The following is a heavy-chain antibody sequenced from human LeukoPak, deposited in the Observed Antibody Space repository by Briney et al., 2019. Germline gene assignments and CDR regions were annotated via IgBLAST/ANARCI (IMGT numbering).Heavy chain of an antibody. D-gene: IGHD3-10*01. V-gene: IGHV3-23*01. CDR1: GFTFSSYG. CDR2: ISDSGGST. Sequence: GGSLRLSCAASGFTFSSYGMSWVRQAPGKGLEWVSAISDSGGSTYYADSVKGRFTISRDNSKNTLYLQMNSLRVEDTAVYYCAKSHGITMVRGVLNWFDPWGQGTLVTVSS. J-gene: IGHJ5*02. CDR3: AKSHGITMVRGVLNWFDP.